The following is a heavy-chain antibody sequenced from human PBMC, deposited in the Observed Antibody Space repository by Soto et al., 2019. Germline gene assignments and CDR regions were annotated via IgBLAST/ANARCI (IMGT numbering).Heavy chain of an antibody. D-gene: IGHD3-22*01. V-gene: IGHV5-51*01. J-gene: IGHJ4*02. CDR3: ARLSMYYYDSSGYREQTLFDY. CDR1: GYSFTSYW. CDR2: IYPGDSDT. Sequence: EVQLVQSGAEVKKPGESLQISCKGSGYSFTSYWIGWVRQMPGKGLEWMGIIYPGDSDTRYSPSFQGQVTISADKSISTAYLQWSSLKASDTAMYYCARLSMYYYDSSGYREQTLFDYWGQGTLVTVSS.